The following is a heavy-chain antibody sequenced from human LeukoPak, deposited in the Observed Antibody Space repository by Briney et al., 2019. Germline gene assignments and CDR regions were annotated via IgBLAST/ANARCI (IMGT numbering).Heavy chain of an antibody. D-gene: IGHD2-21*02. CDR1: GFIVSGNY. CDR2: IISSSGYI. V-gene: IGHV3-21*01. J-gene: IGHJ4*02. CDR3: ARGVSFRMVGTATDFDY. Sequence: GGSLRLSCAASGFIVSGNYMGWVRQAPGRGLEWVSSIISSSGYIHYADSVKGRFTISRDNAKNSLYLQMNSLRAEDTAVYYCARGVSFRMVGTATDFDYWGQGTLVTVSS.